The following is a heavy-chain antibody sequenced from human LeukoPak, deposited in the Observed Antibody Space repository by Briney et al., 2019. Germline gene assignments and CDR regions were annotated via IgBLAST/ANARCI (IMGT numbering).Heavy chain of an antibody. Sequence: SETLSLTCTVSGGSVSSSNYYWSWLRQPPGKGLEWVGYITYSGSTHYNPSLKSRVTISVDTSKNQFSLKLIAVTAADTAVYYCARDPVRGDGYNFDYWGQGTLVTVSS. CDR1: GGSVSSSNYY. J-gene: IGHJ4*02. V-gene: IGHV4-61*01. CDR2: ITYSGST. CDR3: ARDPVRGDGYNFDY. D-gene: IGHD5-24*01.